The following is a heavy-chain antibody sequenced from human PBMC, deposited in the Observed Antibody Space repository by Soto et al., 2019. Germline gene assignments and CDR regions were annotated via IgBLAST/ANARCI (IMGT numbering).Heavy chain of an antibody. Sequence: SETLYLTCTVSGGYISSYYCSWIRQPPGKGLEWIGYIYYSGSTNYNPSLKSRVTISVDTSRNQFSLKLSSVTAADMAVYYCARVSRDYDFWSGNYYYYYYGMDVWGQGTTVTVSS. V-gene: IGHV4-59*01. CDR2: IYYSGST. CDR3: ARVSRDYDFWSGNYYYYYYGMDV. J-gene: IGHJ6*02. D-gene: IGHD3-3*01. CDR1: GGYISSYY.